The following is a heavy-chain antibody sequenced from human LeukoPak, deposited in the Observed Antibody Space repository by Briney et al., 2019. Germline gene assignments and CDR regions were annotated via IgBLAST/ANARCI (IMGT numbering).Heavy chain of an antibody. CDR1: GGTFSSHA. V-gene: IGHV1-69*05. CDR3: ARTTNWNDDGSFDY. CDR2: IIPIFGTA. Sequence: SVKVSCKASGGTFSSHAISWVRQAPGQGLEWMGRIIPIFGTANYAQKFQGRVTITTDESTSTAYMELSSLRSEDTAVYYCARTTNWNDDGSFDYWGQGTLVTVSS. D-gene: IGHD1-1*01. J-gene: IGHJ4*02.